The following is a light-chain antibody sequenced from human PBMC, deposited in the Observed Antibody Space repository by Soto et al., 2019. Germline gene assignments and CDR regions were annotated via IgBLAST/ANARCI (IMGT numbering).Light chain of an antibody. Sequence: QSALTQPASVSEYPGQSITISCTGTSSDVGSYNLVSCYQQHPGQAPKLMIYEGSKRPSGVSNRFSGSKSGNTASLTISGLQAEYEADYYCCSYAGSSTYVVFGGGTKLTVL. V-gene: IGLV2-23*01. CDR1: SSDVGSYNL. J-gene: IGLJ2*01. CDR3: CSYAGSSTYVV. CDR2: EGS.